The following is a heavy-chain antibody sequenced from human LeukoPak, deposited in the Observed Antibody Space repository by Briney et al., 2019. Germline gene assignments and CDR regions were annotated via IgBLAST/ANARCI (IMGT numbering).Heavy chain of an antibody. CDR3: ARETMLAGFASGLGFNY. CDR2: IHGSGYS. V-gene: IGHV4-59*01. J-gene: IGHJ4*02. D-gene: IGHD6-19*01. Sequence: SGTLSLTCTVSGASISSWYWSWIRRPPGKGLEWIGNIHGSGYSNYNPSLKSRLSMSLDTSRNQFYLNLTSVTAADTATYYCARETMLAGFASGLGFNYWGQGILVIVSS. CDR1: GASISSWY.